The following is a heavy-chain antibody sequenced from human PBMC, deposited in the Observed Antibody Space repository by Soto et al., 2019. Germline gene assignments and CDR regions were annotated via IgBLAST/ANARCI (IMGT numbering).Heavy chain of an antibody. V-gene: IGHV5-51*01. J-gene: IGHJ4*02. CDR1: ANSFTNYW. CDR2: IYPGDSDT. D-gene: IGHD3-22*01. Sequence: PGESLKISCKGSANSFTNYWIGWVRQMPGKGLEWMGIIYPGDSDTRYSPSFQGQVTISADKSISTAYLQWSSLKASDTAMYYCARRAYYYDSSGYFDYWGQGTLVTVSS. CDR3: ARRAYYYDSSGYFDY.